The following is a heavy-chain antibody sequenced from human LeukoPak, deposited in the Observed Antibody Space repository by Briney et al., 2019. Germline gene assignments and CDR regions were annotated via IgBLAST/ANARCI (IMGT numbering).Heavy chain of an antibody. J-gene: IGHJ4*02. Sequence: PGGSLRLSCVASGFPFSNYNVNWVRQAPGKGLEWVSLVSSSTVYIHYADSVKGRFTISRDNAKNSLFLQMNSLRVEDTAVYYCAKRGVVIRVILVGFHKEAYYFDSWGQGALVTVSS. CDR2: VSSSTVYI. V-gene: IGHV3-21*01. D-gene: IGHD3-22*01. CDR3: AKRGVVIRVILVGFHKEAYYFDS. CDR1: GFPFSNYN.